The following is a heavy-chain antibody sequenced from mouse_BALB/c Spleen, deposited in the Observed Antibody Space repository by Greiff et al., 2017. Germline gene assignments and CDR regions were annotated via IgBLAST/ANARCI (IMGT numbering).Heavy chain of an antibody. CDR2: ISSGGST. CDR1: GFTFSSYA. V-gene: IGHV5-6-5*01. J-gene: IGHJ4*01. CDR3: ARDYYGSSYVGYAMDY. D-gene: IGHD1-1*01. Sequence: DVMLVESGGGLVKPGGSLKLSCAASGFTFSSYAMSWVRQTPEKRLEWVASISSGGSTYYPDSVKGRFTISRDNARNILYLQMSSLRSEDTAMYYCARDYYGSSYVGYAMDYWGQGTSVTVSS.